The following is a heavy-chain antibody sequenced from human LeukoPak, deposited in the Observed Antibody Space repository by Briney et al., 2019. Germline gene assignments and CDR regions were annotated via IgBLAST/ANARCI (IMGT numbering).Heavy chain of an antibody. Sequence: ASETLSLTCTVSGGSISSSSYYWGWIRQPPGKGLEWIGSIYTSGSTNYNPSLKSRVTMSVDTSKNQFSLKLSSVTAADTAVYYCARDAICGGSCPFDYWGQGTLVTVSS. CDR1: GGSISSSSYY. J-gene: IGHJ4*02. CDR3: ARDAICGGSCPFDY. D-gene: IGHD2-15*01. V-gene: IGHV4-39*07. CDR2: IYTSGST.